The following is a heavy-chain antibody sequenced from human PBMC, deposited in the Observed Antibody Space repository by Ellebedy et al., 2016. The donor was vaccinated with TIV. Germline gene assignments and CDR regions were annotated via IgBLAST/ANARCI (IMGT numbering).Heavy chain of an antibody. CDR1: GGSISSSSYY. Sequence: SETLSLTXTVSGGSISSSSYYWGWIRQPPGKGLEWIGSIYYSGSTYYNPSLKSRVTISVDTSKNQFSLKLSSVTAADTAVYYCAREDQLHFDYWGQGTLVTVSS. CDR3: AREDQLHFDY. V-gene: IGHV4-39*07. D-gene: IGHD2-2*01. CDR2: IYYSGST. J-gene: IGHJ4*02.